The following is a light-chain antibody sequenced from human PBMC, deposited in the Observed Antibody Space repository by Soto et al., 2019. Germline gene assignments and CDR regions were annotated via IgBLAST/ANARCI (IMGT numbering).Light chain of an antibody. J-gene: IGLJ1*01. V-gene: IGLV2-14*01. CDR3: CSSGGSPTYV. CDR1: TSDVGRYDY. CDR2: EVT. Sequence: QSALTQPASVSGSPGQSITISCTGTTSDVGRYDYVSWYQRHPGKAPKLIIYEVTNRPSGVSDRFSGSKSGNTASLTISGLKVEDEADYYCCSSGGSPTYVFGTGTKVTVL.